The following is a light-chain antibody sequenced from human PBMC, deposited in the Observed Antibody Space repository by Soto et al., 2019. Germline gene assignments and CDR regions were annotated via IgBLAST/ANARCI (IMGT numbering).Light chain of an antibody. CDR1: QSVSSNY. Sequence: ESASLWSRSSQSVSSNYLAWYQQKPGQAPRLLIYGASSRATGIPDRFSGSGSGPDFTLTISILEPEDPAVYYCQLYGTPLRTFGEGTKVDI. V-gene: IGKV3-20*01. CDR2: GAS. J-gene: IGKJ1*01. CDR3: QLYGTPLRT.